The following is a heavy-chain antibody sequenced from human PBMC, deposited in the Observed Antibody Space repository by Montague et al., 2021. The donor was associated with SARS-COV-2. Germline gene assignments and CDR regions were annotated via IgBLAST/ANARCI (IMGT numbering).Heavy chain of an antibody. J-gene: IGHJ6*02. Sequence: SETLSLTCTVSSGSISNYYWSWIRQPPGKGLEWIGFISHTESTNYNPSLKSRVSISIDTSKSQSSLRVRSVTAADTAVYYCARSVKFAYGFDVWGQGTMVTISS. V-gene: IGHV4-59*08. CDR3: ARSVKFAYGFDV. D-gene: IGHD3-16*01. CDR1: SGSISNYY. CDR2: ISHTEST.